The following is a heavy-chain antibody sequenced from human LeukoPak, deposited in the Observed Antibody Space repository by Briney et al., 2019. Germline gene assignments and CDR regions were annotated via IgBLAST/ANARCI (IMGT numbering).Heavy chain of an antibody. CDR3: ARDKLYSSGWYYGMDV. CDR2: ISSSSITI. V-gene: IGHV3-48*02. Sequence: GGSLRLSCAASGFTFSSYSMNWVRQAPGKGLEWVSYISSSSITIYYADSVKGRFTISRDNAKNSLYLQMNSLRDEDTAVYYCARDKLYSSGWYYGMDVWGQGTTVTVSS. CDR1: GFTFSSYS. J-gene: IGHJ6*02. D-gene: IGHD6-19*01.